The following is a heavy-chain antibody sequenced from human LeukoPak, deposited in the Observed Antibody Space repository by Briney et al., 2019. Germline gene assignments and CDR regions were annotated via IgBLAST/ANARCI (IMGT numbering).Heavy chain of an antibody. V-gene: IGHV5-51*01. CDR2: IYPGDSDT. Sequence: GESLQISCQGSGYSFTSYWIGWVRPMPGKGLAWMGIIYPGDSDTRYSPSFQGQVTISADKSISTAYLQWSSLKASDTAMYYCARHYDILTGYYGWWFDPWGQGTLVTVSS. J-gene: IGHJ5*02. D-gene: IGHD3-9*01. CDR3: ARHYDILTGYYGWWFDP. CDR1: GYSFTSYW.